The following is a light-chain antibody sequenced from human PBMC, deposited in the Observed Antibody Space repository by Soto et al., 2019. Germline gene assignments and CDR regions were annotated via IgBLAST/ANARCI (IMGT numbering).Light chain of an antibody. CDR1: QDIKDE. V-gene: IGKV1-6*01. J-gene: IGKJ1*01. Sequence: AIQMTQSPSSLSASVGDRVTITCRASQDIKDELGWYQQKPGKAPNVLIYAAYTLQRWVPTRFSGGGSGTNFTLTISGLQPEDFATYYCLQDHNYPRTFGQGTRVEIK. CDR3: LQDHNYPRT. CDR2: AAY.